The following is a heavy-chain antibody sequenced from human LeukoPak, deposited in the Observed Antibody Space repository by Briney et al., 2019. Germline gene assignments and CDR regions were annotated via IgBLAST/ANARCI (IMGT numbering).Heavy chain of an antibody. D-gene: IGHD2-15*01. CDR3: ARGAVVAAYLYDY. J-gene: IGHJ4*02. V-gene: IGHV3-30*04. CDR2: ISYDGSDK. Sequence: GGSLRLSCTASGFTSSSYAMHWVRQAPGKGLEWVAVISYDGSDKYYADSVKGRFTISRDNSKNTLFLQMNSLRREDTAVYYCARGAVVAAYLYDYWGQGTLVTLSS. CDR1: GFTSSSYA.